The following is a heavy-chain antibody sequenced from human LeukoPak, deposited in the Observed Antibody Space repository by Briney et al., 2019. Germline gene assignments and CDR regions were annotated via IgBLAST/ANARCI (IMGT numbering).Heavy chain of an antibody. D-gene: IGHD3-9*01. CDR1: GGSFGGYY. CDR3: ARGEYFDWLYRSQYYFDY. CDR2: INHSGST. J-gene: IGHJ4*02. V-gene: IGHV4-34*01. Sequence: AETLSLTCAVYGGSFGGYYWSWVRQPPGKGLEWVGEINHSGSTNYNPSLKSRVTISVDTSKNQFSLKLSSVTAADTAVYYCARGEYFDWLYRSQYYFDYWGQGTLVTVSS.